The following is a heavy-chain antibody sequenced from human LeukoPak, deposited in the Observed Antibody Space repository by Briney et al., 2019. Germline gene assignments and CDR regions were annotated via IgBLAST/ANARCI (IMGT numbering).Heavy chain of an antibody. V-gene: IGHV3-11*01. Sequence: PGGSLRLSCAASGFTFSSYAMSWIRQAPGKGLEWVSYISSSGSTIYYADSVKGRFTISRDNAKNSLYLQMNSLRAEDTAVYYCARDARTVNWFDPWGQGTLVTVSS. CDR3: ARDARTVNWFDP. CDR1: GFTFSSYA. J-gene: IGHJ5*02. CDR2: ISSSGSTI. D-gene: IGHD1-1*01.